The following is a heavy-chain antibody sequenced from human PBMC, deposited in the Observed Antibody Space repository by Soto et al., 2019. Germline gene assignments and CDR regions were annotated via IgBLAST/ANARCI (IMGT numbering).Heavy chain of an antibody. D-gene: IGHD3-22*01. CDR3: AKDTYYHERSSYYITDY. CDR2: ISYDGSNE. CDR1: GFTFSSYG. V-gene: IGHV3-30*18. J-gene: IGHJ4*02. Sequence: GSLRLSCAASGFTFSSYGMHWVRQAPGKGLEWVAHISYDGSNEHYVDSVKGRFTISRDNSKNTLYLQMNSLRAEDTAVYYFAKDTYYHERSSYYITDYLGQGPPVTVS.